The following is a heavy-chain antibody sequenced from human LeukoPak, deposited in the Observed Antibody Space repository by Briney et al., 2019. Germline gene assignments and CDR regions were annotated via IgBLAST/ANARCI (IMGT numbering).Heavy chain of an antibody. CDR3: ARESRTVANEFDY. CDR1: GFTFSSYW. V-gene: IGHV3-7*01. Sequence: PGGSLRLSCAASGFTFSSYWMSWVRQAPGKGLEWVANIKQDGSEKYYVDSVKGRFTISRDNAKNSLYLQMNSLRAEDTAVYYCARESRTVANEFDYWGQGTLVTVSS. D-gene: IGHD1-1*01. CDR2: IKQDGSEK. J-gene: IGHJ4*02.